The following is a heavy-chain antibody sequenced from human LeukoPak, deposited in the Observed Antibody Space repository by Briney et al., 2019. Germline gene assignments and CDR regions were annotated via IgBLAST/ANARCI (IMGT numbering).Heavy chain of an antibody. J-gene: IGHJ3*02. D-gene: IGHD3-9*01. V-gene: IGHV4-59*08. CDR3: ARQGYDILTGYIDAFDI. CDR1: GGSISSYY. Sequence: SETLSLTCTVSGGSISSYYWSWIRQPPGKGLEWIGYISYSGSTNYNPSLKSRVAISIDTSKNQFSLKLRSVTAADTAIYYCARQGYDILTGYIDAFDIWGQGTMVTVSS. CDR2: ISYSGST.